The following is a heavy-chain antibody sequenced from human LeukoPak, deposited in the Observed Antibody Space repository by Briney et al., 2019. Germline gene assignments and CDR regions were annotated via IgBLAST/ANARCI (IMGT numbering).Heavy chain of an antibody. J-gene: IGHJ6*02. CDR1: GYTFTGYY. D-gene: IGHD4-17*01. CDR2: ISPKSGGT. Sequence: ASVKVSCKASGYTFTGYYIRWVRQAPGQGLEWMGWISPKSGGTNYAQKFQGRVTTTRDTSISTAYMELSGLRSDDATVYYCAGLIYGDRHSYYYYGMDVWGQGTTVTVSS. V-gene: IGHV1-2*02. CDR3: AGLIYGDRHSYYYYGMDV.